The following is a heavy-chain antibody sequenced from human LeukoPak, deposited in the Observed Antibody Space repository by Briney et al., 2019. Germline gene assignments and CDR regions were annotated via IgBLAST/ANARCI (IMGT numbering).Heavy chain of an antibody. CDR2: ISSSSTYI. D-gene: IGHD4-17*01. Sequence: GGSLRLSCAASGFNFGGYSMNWVRQAPGKGLEWVSSISSSSTYIYYADSVKGRFTISRDNAKNSLYLQMNSLRAEDTAVYYCARDRVDYGDYGGKLFDYWGQGTLVTVSS. CDR1: GFNFGGYS. V-gene: IGHV3-21*04. J-gene: IGHJ4*02. CDR3: ARDRVDYGDYGGKLFDY.